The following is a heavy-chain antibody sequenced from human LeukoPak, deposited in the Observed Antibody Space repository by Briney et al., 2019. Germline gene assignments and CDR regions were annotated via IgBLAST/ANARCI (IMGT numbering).Heavy chain of an antibody. CDR2: IKQDGSEK. J-gene: IGHJ6*03. Sequence: GSLRLSCAASGFTFSSYWMSWVRQAPGKGLEWVANIKQDGSEKYYVDSVKGRFTISRDNAKNSLYLQMNSLRAEDTAVYYCARDAIVGYSGYDFLYYYMDVWGKGTTVTVSS. V-gene: IGHV3-7*01. D-gene: IGHD5-12*01. CDR1: GFTFSSYW. CDR3: ARDAIVGYSGYDFLYYYMDV.